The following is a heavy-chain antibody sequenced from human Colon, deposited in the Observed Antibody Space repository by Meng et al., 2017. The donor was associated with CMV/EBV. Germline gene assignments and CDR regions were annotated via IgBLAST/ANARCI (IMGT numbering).Heavy chain of an antibody. Sequence: CKASGYTFTAPALHWVRQGPGPRLEWMGWSNAGDGDTRYSQMFQDRVTITRDTSTNTVYMELSRLTSEDTAVYYCARLLWIQLSLDYWGQGTLVTVSS. CDR2: SNAGDGDT. V-gene: IGHV1-3*01. J-gene: IGHJ4*02. CDR3: ARLLWIQLSLDY. D-gene: IGHD5-18*01. CDR1: GYTFTAPA.